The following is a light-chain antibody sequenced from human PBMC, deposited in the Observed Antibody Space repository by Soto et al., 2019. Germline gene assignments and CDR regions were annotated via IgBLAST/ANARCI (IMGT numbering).Light chain of an antibody. CDR1: QSISSW. CDR3: QQYNTYSGT. V-gene: IGKV1-5*03. J-gene: IGKJ1*01. CDR2: KAS. Sequence: DIQMTQSPSTLSASVGDRVTITXRASQSISSWLAWYQQRPGKAPNLLIFKASTLDSGVPSRFSGSGSGTEFTLTISSLQPEDVATYYCQQYNTYSGTFGQGTKVEIK.